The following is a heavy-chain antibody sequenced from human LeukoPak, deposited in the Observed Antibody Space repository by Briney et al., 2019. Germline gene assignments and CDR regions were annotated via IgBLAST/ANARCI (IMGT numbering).Heavy chain of an antibody. D-gene: IGHD2-21*02. Sequence: SETLSLTCAVSAGSITTYYWTWLRQPPGQALEWFGYIYYTGKTKYNPSLESRVTMSIDTSKNEFSLKIYSVNAADTAVYFCASGSVVTALDQWGQGTLVTVSS. J-gene: IGHJ4*02. V-gene: IGHV4-59*01. CDR3: ASGSVVTALDQ. CDR1: AGSITTYY. CDR2: IYYTGKT.